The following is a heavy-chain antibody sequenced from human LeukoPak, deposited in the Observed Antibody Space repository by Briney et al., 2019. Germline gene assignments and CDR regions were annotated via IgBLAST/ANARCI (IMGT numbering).Heavy chain of an antibody. D-gene: IGHD2-21*01. CDR2: ISGSSSLI. Sequence: GGSLRLSCAASGFSFSHYSMNWVRQAPGKGLEWVAVISGSSSLIHYADSVQGRFTISRDNAKNSLFLQMNGLRGDDTAVYYCARDLKEGVPPAVVSRYFDYWGQGILVTVSS. CDR1: GFSFSHYS. CDR3: ARDLKEGVPPAVVSRYFDY. V-gene: IGHV3-48*01. J-gene: IGHJ4*02.